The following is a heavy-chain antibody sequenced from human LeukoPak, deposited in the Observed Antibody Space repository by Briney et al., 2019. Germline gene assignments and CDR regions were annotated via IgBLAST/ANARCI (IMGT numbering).Heavy chain of an antibody. CDR3: AREASPDIVVVPAAYKGDDAFDI. D-gene: IGHD2-2*01. V-gene: IGHV1-2*02. CDR2: INPNSGGT. Sequence: GASVKVSCKASGYTFTGYYMHWVRQAPGQGLEWMGWINPNSGGTNYAQKFQGRVTMTRDTSISTAYMELSRLRSDDTAVYYCAREASPDIVVVPAAYKGDDAFDIWGQGTMVTVSS. CDR1: GYTFTGYY. J-gene: IGHJ3*02.